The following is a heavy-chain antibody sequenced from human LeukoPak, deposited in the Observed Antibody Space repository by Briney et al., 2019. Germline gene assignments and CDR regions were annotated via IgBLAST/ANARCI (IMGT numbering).Heavy chain of an antibody. CDR2: IYYSGST. CDR1: GGSISSSSYY. CDR3: ARVQYYFDY. D-gene: IGHD4-11*01. Sequence: SETLSLTCTVSGGSISSSSYYWSWIRQPPGKGLEWIGYIYYSGSTNYNPSLKSRVTISVDTSKNQFSLKLSSVTAADTAVYYCARVQYYFDYWGQGTLVTVSS. J-gene: IGHJ4*02. V-gene: IGHV4-61*05.